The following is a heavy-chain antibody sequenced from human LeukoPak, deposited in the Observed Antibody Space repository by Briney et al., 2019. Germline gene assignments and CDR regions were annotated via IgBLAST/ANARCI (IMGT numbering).Heavy chain of an antibody. D-gene: IGHD3-16*02. CDR1: GGSISSYY. CDR2: IYYSGST. CDR3: AKDQAFGGVIVIVGYFDY. V-gene: IGHV4-59*01. Sequence: SETLSPTCTVSGGSISSYYWSWIRQPPGKGLEWIGYIYYSGSTNYNPSLKSRLTISVDTSKNQFSLRLSSVTAADTAVYYCAKDQAFGGVIVIVGYFDYWGQGTLVTVSS. J-gene: IGHJ4*02.